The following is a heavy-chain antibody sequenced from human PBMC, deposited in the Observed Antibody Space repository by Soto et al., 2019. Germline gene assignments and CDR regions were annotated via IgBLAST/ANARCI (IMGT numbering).Heavy chain of an antibody. CDR3: ARLGGGSYYYYYGMDV. D-gene: IGHD1-26*01. J-gene: IGHJ6*02. V-gene: IGHV5-51*01. Sequence: LGVSLTISCKGSGYSFTSYWIGWVRQMPGKGLEWMGIIYPGDSDTRYSPSFQGQVTISADKSISTAYLQWSSLKASDTAMYYCARLGGGSYYYYYGMDVWGQGTTVTVSS. CDR1: GYSFTSYW. CDR2: IYPGDSDT.